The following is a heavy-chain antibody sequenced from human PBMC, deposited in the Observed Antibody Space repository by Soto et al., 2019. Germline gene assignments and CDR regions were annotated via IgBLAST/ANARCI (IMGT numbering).Heavy chain of an antibody. D-gene: IGHD1-7*01. CDR1: GGSISSYY. J-gene: IGHJ4*02. CDR2: IYYSGST. Sequence: PSETLSLTCPVSGGSISSYYWSWIRQPPGKGLEWIGYIYYSGSTNYNPSLKSRVTISVDASKNQFSLKLSSVTAADTAVYYCARDANWNYYFDYWGQGTLVTVSS. CDR3: ARDANWNYYFDY. V-gene: IGHV4-59*01.